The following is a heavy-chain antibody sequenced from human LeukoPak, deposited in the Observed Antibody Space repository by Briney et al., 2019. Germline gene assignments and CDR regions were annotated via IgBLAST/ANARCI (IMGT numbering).Heavy chain of an antibody. CDR2: ISYDGSNQ. D-gene: IGHD5-24*01. J-gene: IGHJ5*02. Sequence: PGGSLRLSCAASGFTFSSYAMHWVRQAPGKGLEWVAVISYDGSNQYYADSVRGRFTISRDNSKSTLYLQMNSLRAEDTAVYYCARDREDVYNFLDPWGRGTLVTVSS. V-gene: IGHV3-30*01. CDR3: ARDREDVYNFLDP. CDR1: GFTFSSYA.